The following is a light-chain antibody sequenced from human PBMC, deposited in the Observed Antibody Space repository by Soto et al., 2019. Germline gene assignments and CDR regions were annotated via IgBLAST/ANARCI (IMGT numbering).Light chain of an antibody. CDR2: GAS. CDR1: QSVSSA. CDR3: QQYKNWPMYT. J-gene: IGKJ2*01. Sequence: EVVMTQSPATMSVSPGKRATLSCRASQSVSSALAWYQQKPGQAPRLLIYGASTRATGIPARFSGSGSGTEFSLTISSLQSEDFAVYYCQQYKNWPMYTFGQGTKLEIK. V-gene: IGKV3-15*01.